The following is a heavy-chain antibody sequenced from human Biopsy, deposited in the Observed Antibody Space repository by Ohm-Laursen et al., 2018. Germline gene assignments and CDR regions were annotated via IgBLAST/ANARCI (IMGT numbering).Heavy chain of an antibody. V-gene: IGHV1-2*02. Sequence: VASVKVSCKASSYTFTDYNIHWMRQAPGQGLEWLGYINCKTGATNYAQKFQGTVTMTRDMSISTAYLALGSLRSADTAIYYCARDPLNGHKHFDYWGQGSLVTVSS. CDR2: INCKTGAT. CDR1: SYTFTDYN. J-gene: IGHJ4*02. CDR3: ARDPLNGHKHFDY. D-gene: IGHD2-8*01.